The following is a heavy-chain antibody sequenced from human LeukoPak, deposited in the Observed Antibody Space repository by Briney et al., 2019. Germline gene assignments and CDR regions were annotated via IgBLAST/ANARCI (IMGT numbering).Heavy chain of an antibody. CDR2: TYYSGST. CDR1: GDSISNYY. CDR3: ARGPYSSGWYSGRWFDP. V-gene: IGHV4-59*12. Sequence: PSETLSLTCTVSGDSISNYYWGWIRQPPGKGLEWIGHTYYSGSTTYNPSLKSRVTISVDTSKNQFSLKLISVTAADTAVYYCARGPYSSGWYSGRWFDPWGQGTLVTVSS. D-gene: IGHD6-19*01. J-gene: IGHJ5*02.